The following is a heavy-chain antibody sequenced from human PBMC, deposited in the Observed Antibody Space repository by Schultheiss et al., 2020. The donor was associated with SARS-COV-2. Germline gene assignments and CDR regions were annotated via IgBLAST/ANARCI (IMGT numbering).Heavy chain of an antibody. D-gene: IGHD1-1*01. J-gene: IGHJ4*02. Sequence: GGSLRLSCAASGFTFSNYAMSWVRQAPGKGLEWVSVIYSGGRTYYADSVKGRFTISRDNSKNTLYLQMNSLRAEDTAVFYCARGKNWTPYYFDYWGQGTLVTVAS. CDR3: ARGKNWTPYYFDY. V-gene: IGHV3-53*01. CDR1: GFTFSNYA. CDR2: IYSGGRT.